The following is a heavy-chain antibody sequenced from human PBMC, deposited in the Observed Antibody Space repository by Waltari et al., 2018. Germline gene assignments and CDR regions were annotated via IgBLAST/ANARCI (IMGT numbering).Heavy chain of an antibody. D-gene: IGHD3-22*01. CDR1: GYTLTELS. Sequence: QVQLVQSGAEVKKPGASVKVSCKVSGYTLTELSMHWVRQAPGTGLEWMGGFDPEDGETIYAQKFQGRVTMTEDTSTDTAYMELSSLRSEDTAVYYCATLIVGPTTGIGVQRNWFDPWGQGTLVTVSS. CDR2: FDPEDGET. CDR3: ATLIVGPTTGIGVQRNWFDP. J-gene: IGHJ5*02. V-gene: IGHV1-24*01.